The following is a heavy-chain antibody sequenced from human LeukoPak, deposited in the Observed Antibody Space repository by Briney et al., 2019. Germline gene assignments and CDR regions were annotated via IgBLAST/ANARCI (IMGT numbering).Heavy chain of an antibody. CDR3: AKEVGLRGPLDY. J-gene: IGHJ4*02. Sequence: PGGSLRLSCAASGFTFSTYSMNWVRQAPGKGLEWVSSISSDSTYIYYADSVKGRFTISRDNAKNSLYLQMNSLRAEDTAVYYCAKEVGLRGPLDYWGQGTLVTVSS. V-gene: IGHV3-21*01. CDR2: ISSDSTYI. D-gene: IGHD3-10*01. CDR1: GFTFSTYS.